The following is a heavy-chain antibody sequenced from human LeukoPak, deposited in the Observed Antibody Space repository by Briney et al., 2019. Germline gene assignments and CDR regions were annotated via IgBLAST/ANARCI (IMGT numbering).Heavy chain of an antibody. CDR1: GFTFSSYS. CDR3: ARDRVSIMITFVDAFDI. CDR2: ISSSSSTI. Sequence: GGSLRLSCAASGFTFSSYSMNWVRQAPGKGLEWVSYISSSSSTIYYADSVKGRFTISRDNAKNSLYLQMNSLRAEDTAVYYCARDRVSIMITFVDAFDIWGQGTMVTVSS. D-gene: IGHD3-16*01. J-gene: IGHJ3*02. V-gene: IGHV3-48*01.